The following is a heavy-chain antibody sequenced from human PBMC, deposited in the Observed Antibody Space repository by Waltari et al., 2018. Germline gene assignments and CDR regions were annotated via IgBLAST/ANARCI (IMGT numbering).Heavy chain of an antibody. D-gene: IGHD6-19*01. Sequence: EVQLVESGGGLVQPGGSLRLSCAASGFTFSSYSMNWVRQAPGKGLEWVSYVVSIGTTIYYADSVKGRFTISRDKAKNSLYLQMDSLRDEDTAVYYCASRGELVAGWYHWGQGALVTVSS. CDR3: ASRGELVAGWYH. CDR2: VVSIGTTI. J-gene: IGHJ5*02. CDR1: GFTFSSYS. V-gene: IGHV3-48*02.